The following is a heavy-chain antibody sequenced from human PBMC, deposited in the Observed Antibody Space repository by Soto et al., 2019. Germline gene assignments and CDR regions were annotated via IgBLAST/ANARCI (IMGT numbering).Heavy chain of an antibody. CDR2: IASDGTIK. CDR1: GFTFSANA. Sequence: QEQLVESGGDVVQPGRSLTLSCAASGFTFSANAMHWVRQAPGKGLEWVAVIASDGTIKIYRDSVKGRFTISRDDSTSTLYLQMSSLRPEDTAVYYCARDKIKGAPDYLDSWGQGTLVTVSS. V-gene: IGHV3-30-3*01. CDR3: ARDKIKGAPDYLDS. J-gene: IGHJ4*02.